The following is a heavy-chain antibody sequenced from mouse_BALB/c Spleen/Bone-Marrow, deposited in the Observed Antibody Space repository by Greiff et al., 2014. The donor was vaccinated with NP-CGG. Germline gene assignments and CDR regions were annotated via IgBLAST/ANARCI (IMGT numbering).Heavy chain of an antibody. V-gene: IGHV14-3*02. J-gene: IGHJ3*01. D-gene: IGHD1-1*01. CDR3: ANYYYGSSLFAY. CDR2: IDPANGNT. CDR1: GFNIKDTY. Sequence: VQLHQSGAELVKPGASVKLSCTASGFNIKDTYMHWVKQRPEQGLEWIGRIDPANGNTKYDPKFQGKATITADTSSNTAYLQLSSLTSEDTAVYYCANYYYGSSLFAYWGQGTLVTVSA.